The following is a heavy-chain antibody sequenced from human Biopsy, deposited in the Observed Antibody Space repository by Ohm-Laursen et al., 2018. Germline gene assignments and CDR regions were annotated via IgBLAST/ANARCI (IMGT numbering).Heavy chain of an antibody. V-gene: IGHV4-59*07. CDR2: VYYSGTT. J-gene: IGHJ6*02. CDR1: GGSISSDW. D-gene: IGHD2/OR15-2a*01. Sequence: SDTLSLTWPVSGGSISSDWWSWIRQTPGKGLEWIGYVYYSGTTTYNPSLRSRVTISVDTSMNQISLRLQSVTAADTAIYYCTRATNSTGWPYYYFYGMDIWGQGTTVTVSS. CDR3: TRATNSTGWPYYYFYGMDI.